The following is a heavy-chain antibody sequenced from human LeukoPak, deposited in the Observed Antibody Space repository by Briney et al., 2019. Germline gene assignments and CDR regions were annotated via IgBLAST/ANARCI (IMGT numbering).Heavy chain of an antibody. CDR2: INPNSGGT. D-gene: IGHD5-12*01. V-gene: IGHV1-2*02. CDR1: GYTFTGYY. J-gene: IGHJ4*02. Sequence: ASVKVTCKASGYTFTGYYMHWVRHPTGQGLEWMGWINPNSGGTNYAHKFHGRVTTTRATFISTAYMELRRLSSDATGGYCCARVLRGYSGYDLGYWGQGTLVTVSS. CDR3: ARVLRGYSGYDLGY.